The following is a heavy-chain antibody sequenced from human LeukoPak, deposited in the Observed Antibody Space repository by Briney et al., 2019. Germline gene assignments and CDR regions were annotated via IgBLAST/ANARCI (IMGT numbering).Heavy chain of an antibody. CDR1: GFSISGYW. CDR3: IREVQVRASASLGL. Sequence: GGSLRLSCAASGFSISGYWMHWVRQAAGEGLVGVSRMNSGGTTINYADSVKGRFTISRDNVENTLHLQMNSLRVEDTAVYYCIREVQVRASASLGLWGQGTLVIVSS. CDR2: MNSGGTTI. D-gene: IGHD3-16*01. J-gene: IGHJ4*01. V-gene: IGHV3-74*01.